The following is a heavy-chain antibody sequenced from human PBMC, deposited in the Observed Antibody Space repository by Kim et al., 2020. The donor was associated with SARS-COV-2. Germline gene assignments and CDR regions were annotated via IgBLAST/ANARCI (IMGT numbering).Heavy chain of an antibody. V-gene: IGHV4-39*01. J-gene: IGHJ4*02. CDR2: IYYSGST. CDR3: ARQRPLEYDFWSGYYHKAGFVWY. CDR1: GGSISSSSYY. Sequence: SETLSLTCTVSGGSISSSSYYWGWIRQPPGKGLEWIGSIYYSGSTYYNPSLKSRVTISVDTSKNQFSLKLSSVTAADTAVYYCARQRPLEYDFWSGYYHKAGFVWYWGQETLVTVSS. D-gene: IGHD3-3*01.